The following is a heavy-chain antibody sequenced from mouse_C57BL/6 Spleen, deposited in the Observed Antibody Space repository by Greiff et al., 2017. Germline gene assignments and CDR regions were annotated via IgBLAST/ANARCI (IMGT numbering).Heavy chain of an antibody. CDR3: ARVGYYGSSGYWYFDV. CDR2: ISDGGSYT. D-gene: IGHD1-1*01. J-gene: IGHJ1*03. CDR1: GFTFSSYA. V-gene: IGHV5-4*03. Sequence: EVKVVESGGGLVKPGGSLKLSCAASGFTFSSYAMSWVRQTPEKRLEWVATISDGGSYTYYPDNVKGRFTISRDNAKNNLYLQMSHLKSEDTAMYYCARVGYYGSSGYWYFDVWGTGTTVTVSS.